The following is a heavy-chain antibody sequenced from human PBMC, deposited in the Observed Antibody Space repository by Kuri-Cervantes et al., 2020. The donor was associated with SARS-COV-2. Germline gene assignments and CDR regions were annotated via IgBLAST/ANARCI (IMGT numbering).Heavy chain of an antibody. Sequence: GESLKISCAASGFTFSSYSMNWVRQAPGKGLEWVSSISSSSSYIYYAGSVKGRFTISRDNAKNSLSLQMNSLRAEDTAVYYCARGRYDFWSGFFPPTLWGQGTLVTVSS. CDR3: ARGRYDFWSGFFPPTL. CDR1: GFTFSSYS. CDR2: ISSSSSYI. J-gene: IGHJ4*02. D-gene: IGHD3-3*01. V-gene: IGHV3-21*01.